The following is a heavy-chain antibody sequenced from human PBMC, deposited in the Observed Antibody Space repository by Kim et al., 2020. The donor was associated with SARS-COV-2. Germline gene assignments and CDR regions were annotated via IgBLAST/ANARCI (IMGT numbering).Heavy chain of an antibody. J-gene: IGHJ6*02. CDR1: GFTFSDYY. V-gene: IGHV3-11*01. CDR2: ITSSGSTI. Sequence: GGSLRLSCAASGFTFSDYYMSWIRQAPGKGLEWVAYITSSGSTIYYADSVKGRFTISRDNAKNSLYLQMNSLRAEDTAVYYCARGYCGGDCYRDYGMDVWGQGATVTVS. CDR3: ARGYCGGDCYRDYGMDV. D-gene: IGHD2-21*02.